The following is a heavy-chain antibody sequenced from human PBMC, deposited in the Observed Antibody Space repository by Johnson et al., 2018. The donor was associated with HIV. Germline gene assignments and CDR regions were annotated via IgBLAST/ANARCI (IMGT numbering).Heavy chain of an antibody. V-gene: IGHV3-30*04. CDR1: GFTFSSYA. CDR2: VSFDGINK. Sequence: QVQLVESGGGVVQPGRSLRLSCAASGFTFSSYAIHWVRQAPGKGLEWVALVSFDGINKYYADSVKGRFTISRDNSKNTLYLQTNSLRAEDTAVYYCARGRERGMFDIWGQGTMVTVSS. D-gene: IGHD5-24*01. CDR3: ARGRERGMFDI. J-gene: IGHJ3*02.